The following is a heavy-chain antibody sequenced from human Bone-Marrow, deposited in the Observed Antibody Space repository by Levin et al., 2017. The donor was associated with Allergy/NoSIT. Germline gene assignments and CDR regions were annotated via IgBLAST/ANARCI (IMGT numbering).Heavy chain of an antibody. Sequence: GESLKISCAASGFTFSSYAMHWVRQAPGKGLEWVAVISYDGSNKYYADSVKGRFTISRDNSKNTLYLQMNSLRAEDTAVYYCARDLWDCSSTSCYDSYYGMDVWGQGTTVTVSS. CDR1: GFTFSSYA. J-gene: IGHJ6*02. D-gene: IGHD2-2*01. CDR2: ISYDGSNK. V-gene: IGHV3-30-3*01. CDR3: ARDLWDCSSTSCYDSYYGMDV.